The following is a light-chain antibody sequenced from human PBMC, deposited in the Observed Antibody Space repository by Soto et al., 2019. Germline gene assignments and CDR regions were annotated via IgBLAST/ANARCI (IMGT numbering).Light chain of an antibody. CDR3: QQYYVIPVT. CDR1: QSVSSSY. CDR2: GAS. V-gene: IGKV3-20*01. J-gene: IGKJ4*02. Sequence: EIVLTQSPGTLSLSPGERATLSCRASQSVSSSYLAWYQQKPGQAPRLLIYGASNRATGLPDRFSGSGSGTDFTLTISSLEAEDVAIYHCQQYYVIPVTFGGGTKVEIK.